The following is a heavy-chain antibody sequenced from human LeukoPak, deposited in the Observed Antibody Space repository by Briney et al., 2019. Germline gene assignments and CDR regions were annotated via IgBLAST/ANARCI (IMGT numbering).Heavy chain of an antibody. Sequence: SETLSLTCTVSGGSISSSSYYWGWIRQAPGMGLEWIGSIYYSGSTYYNPSLKSRVTISVDTSKNQFSLKLSSVTAADTAVYYCARGAEYYYDSSGYSGWGQGTLVTVSS. V-gene: IGHV4-39*07. CDR3: ARGAEYYYDSSGYSG. CDR2: IYYSGST. J-gene: IGHJ4*02. D-gene: IGHD3-22*01. CDR1: GGSISSSSYY.